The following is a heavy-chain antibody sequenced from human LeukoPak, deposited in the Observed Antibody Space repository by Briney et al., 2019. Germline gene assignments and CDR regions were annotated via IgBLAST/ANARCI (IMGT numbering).Heavy chain of an antibody. V-gene: IGHV3-7*03. CDR1: GFPFSNSW. CDR3: AGGCSMEV. J-gene: IGHJ6*04. D-gene: IGHD4/OR15-4a*01. Sequence: PGGSLRLSCAVSGFPFSNSWMYWVRQAPGKGLEGVANIKQDGSEISYVDSVKGRFIISRDNARNSLYLQMNSLRVEDTAVYFCAGGCSMEVGGKGTAVTVS. CDR2: IKQDGSEI.